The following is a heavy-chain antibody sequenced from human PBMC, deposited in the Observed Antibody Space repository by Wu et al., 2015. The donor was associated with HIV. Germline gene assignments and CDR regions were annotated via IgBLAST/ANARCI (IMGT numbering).Heavy chain of an antibody. V-gene: IGHV1-18*01. J-gene: IGHJ4*02. Sequence: SYGISWVRQAPGQGLEWMGWISAYNGNTNYAQKLQGRVTMTTDTSTSTAYMELRSLRSDDTAVYYCARDAGSVCSGGSCRGGFDYWGQGTLVTVSS. CDR3: ARDAGSVCSGGSCRGGFDY. CDR2: ISAYNGNT. D-gene: IGHD2-15*01. CDR1: SYG.